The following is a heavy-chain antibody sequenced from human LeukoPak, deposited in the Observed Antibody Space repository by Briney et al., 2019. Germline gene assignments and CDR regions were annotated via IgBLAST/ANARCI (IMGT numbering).Heavy chain of an antibody. CDR1: GGSFSGYY. D-gene: IGHD3-9*01. V-gene: IGHV4-4*07. J-gene: IGHJ6*03. CDR2: IYTSGST. Sequence: PSETLSLTCAVYGGSFSGYYWSWIRQPAGKGLEWIGRIYTSGSTNYNPSLKSRVTMSVDTSKNQFSLKLSSVTAADTAVYYCARDYDILTGYNNYYYYYMDVWGKGTTVTISS. CDR3: ARDYDILTGYNNYYYYYMDV.